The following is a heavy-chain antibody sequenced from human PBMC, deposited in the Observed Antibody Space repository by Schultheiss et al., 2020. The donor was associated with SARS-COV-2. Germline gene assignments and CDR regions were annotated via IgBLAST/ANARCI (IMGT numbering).Heavy chain of an antibody. J-gene: IGHJ4*02. V-gene: IGHV1-2*02. CDR2: INPNSGGT. CDR3: ARDQMGFLEWLLQSVFDY. D-gene: IGHD3-3*01. CDR1: GYTFTGYY. Sequence: ASVKVSCKASGYTFTGYYMHWVRQAPGQGLEWMGWINPNSGGTNYAQKLQGRVTMTTDTSTSTAYMELRSLRSDDTAVYYCARDQMGFLEWLLQSVFDYWGQGTLVTVSS.